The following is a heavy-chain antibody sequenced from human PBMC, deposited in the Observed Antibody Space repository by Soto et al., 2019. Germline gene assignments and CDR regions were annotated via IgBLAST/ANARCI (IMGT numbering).Heavy chain of an antibody. D-gene: IGHD3-10*01. CDR2: ISGSGGST. CDR1: GFTFSSYA. V-gene: IGHV3-23*01. J-gene: IGHJ6*03. Sequence: GGSLRLSCAASGFTFSSYAMSWVRQAPGKGLEWVSAISGSGGSTYYADSVKGRFTISRDNSKNTLYLQMNSLRAEDTAVYYCAKDGWFGEFMGGYMAVWGKGTTVTVSS. CDR3: AKDGWFGEFMGGYMAV.